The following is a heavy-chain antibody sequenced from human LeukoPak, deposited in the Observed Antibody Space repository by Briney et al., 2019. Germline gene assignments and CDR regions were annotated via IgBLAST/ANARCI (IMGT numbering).Heavy chain of an antibody. J-gene: IGHJ4*02. V-gene: IGHV3-53*01. D-gene: IGHD3-10*01. CDR3: ARPGGYYGSGSYLDY. Sequence: PGGSLRLSCAASGSTVSSNYMSWVRQAPGKGLEWVSVIYSGGSTYYADSVKGRFTISRDNSKNTLYLRMNSLRAEDTAVYYCARPGGYYGSGSYLDYWGQGTLVTVSS. CDR2: IYSGGST. CDR1: GSTVSSNY.